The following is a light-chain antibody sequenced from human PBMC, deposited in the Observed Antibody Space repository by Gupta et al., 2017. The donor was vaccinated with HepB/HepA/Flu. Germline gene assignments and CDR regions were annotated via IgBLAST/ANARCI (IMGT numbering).Light chain of an antibody. V-gene: IGLV3-1*01. Sequence: SYDLTQAPSVSVSPGQTATITCSGNRLGEKYACWYQQKPGQSPVLVIYEDRRRPSGIPERFSGSNSGNTATLTISGAQATDEADYYCQAWDRSTVVFGGGIKLTVL. CDR2: EDR. CDR1: RLGEKY. CDR3: QAWDRSTVV. J-gene: IGLJ3*02.